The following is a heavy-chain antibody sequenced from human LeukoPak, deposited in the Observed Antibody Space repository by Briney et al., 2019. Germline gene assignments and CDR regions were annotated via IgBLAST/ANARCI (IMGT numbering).Heavy chain of an antibody. D-gene: IGHD3-10*01. V-gene: IGHV5-51*01. Sequence: GESLKISCKGSGYSFTSYWIGWVCQMPGKGLEWMGIIYPGDSDTRYSPSFQGQVTISADKSISTAYLQWSSLKASDTAMYYCARIDWFGELSSNGMDVWGQGTTVTVSS. CDR3: ARIDWFGELSSNGMDV. CDR1: GYSFTSYW. J-gene: IGHJ6*02. CDR2: IYPGDSDT.